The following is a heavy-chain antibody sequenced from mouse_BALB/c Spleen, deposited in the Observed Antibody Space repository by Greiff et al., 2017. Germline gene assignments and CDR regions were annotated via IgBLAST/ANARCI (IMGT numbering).Heavy chain of an antibody. J-gene: IGHJ1*01. V-gene: IGHV3-2*02. CDR2: ISYSGST. Sequence: EVKLVESGPGLVKPSQSLSLTCTVTGYSITSDYAWNWIRQFPGNKLEWMGYISYSGSTSYNPSLKSRISITRDTSKNQFFLQLNSVTTEDTATSFCAREGGNFRYFDVWGEGTTVTAAS. CDR1: GYSITSDYA. CDR3: AREGGNFRYFDV. D-gene: IGHD2-1*01.